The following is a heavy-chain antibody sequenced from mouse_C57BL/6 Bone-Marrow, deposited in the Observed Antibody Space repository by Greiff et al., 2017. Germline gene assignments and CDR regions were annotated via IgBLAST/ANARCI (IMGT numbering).Heavy chain of an antibody. CDR2: IDPNSGGT. V-gene: IGHV1-72*01. J-gene: IGHJ4*01. CDR3: ARRAAYHSNQGAMDY. Sequence: QVQLKQPGAELVKPGASVKLSCKASGYTFTSYWMHWVKQRPGRGLEWIGRIDPNSGGTKYNEKFKSKATLTVDNTSSTAYMQLSSLTSEDSAVYYCARRAAYHSNQGAMDYWGQGTSVTVSS. CDR1: GYTFTSYW. D-gene: IGHD2-5*01.